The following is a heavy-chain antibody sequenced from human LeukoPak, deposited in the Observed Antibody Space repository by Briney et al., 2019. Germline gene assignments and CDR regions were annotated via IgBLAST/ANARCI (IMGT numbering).Heavy chain of an antibody. Sequence: PSETLSLTCAVYGGSFSGYYWSWIRQPPGKGLEWIGKINHSGSTNYNPSLKSRVTISVDTSKNQFSLKLSSVTAADTAVYYCARRYRGKWELPGMWGQGTLVTVSS. CDR3: ARRYRGKWELPGM. CDR1: GGSFSGYY. J-gene: IGHJ4*02. V-gene: IGHV4-34*01. D-gene: IGHD1-26*01. CDR2: INHSGST.